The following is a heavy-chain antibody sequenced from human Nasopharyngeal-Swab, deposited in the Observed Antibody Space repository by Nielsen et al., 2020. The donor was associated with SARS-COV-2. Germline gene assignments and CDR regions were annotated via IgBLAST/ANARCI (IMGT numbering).Heavy chain of an antibody. J-gene: IGHJ5*02. CDR2: IDPSDSYT. CDR1: GYSFTSYW. V-gene: IGHV5-10-1*01. Sequence: KVSCKGSGYSFTSYWISWVRQMPGKGLEWMGRIDPSDSYTSYSPSFQGHVTISADKSISTAYLQWSSLKASDTAMYYCARHWSDPGNWFDPWGQGTLVTVSS. CDR3: ARHWSDPGNWFDP.